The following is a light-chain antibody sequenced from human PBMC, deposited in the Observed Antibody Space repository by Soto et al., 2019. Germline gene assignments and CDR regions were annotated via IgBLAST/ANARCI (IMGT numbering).Light chain of an antibody. Sequence: EIVLTQSPGTVSLSPGERATLSCRASQTVYNNYIAWYQQSPGQAPRVLIYGTSTRATGTPDRFSGSGSGTDFIFTISRLEPEDSAVYYCQQYGNSVTFGGGTKVEMK. CDR1: QTVYNNY. J-gene: IGKJ4*01. CDR3: QQYGNSVT. CDR2: GTS. V-gene: IGKV3-20*01.